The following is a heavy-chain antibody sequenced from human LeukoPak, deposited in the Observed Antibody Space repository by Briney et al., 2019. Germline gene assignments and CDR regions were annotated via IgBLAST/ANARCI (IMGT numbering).Heavy chain of an antibody. V-gene: IGHV3-33*01. D-gene: IGHD2-2*01. CDR3: ARDPLGYCSSTSCHDAFDI. CDR2: IWYDGSNK. J-gene: IGHJ3*02. CDR1: GFTFSSYG. Sequence: GGSLRLSCAASGFTFSSYGMHWVRQAPGKGLEWVAVIWYDGSNKYYADSVKGRFTISRDNSKNTLYLQMNSLRAGDTAVYYCARDPLGYCSSTSCHDAFDIWGQGTMVTVSS.